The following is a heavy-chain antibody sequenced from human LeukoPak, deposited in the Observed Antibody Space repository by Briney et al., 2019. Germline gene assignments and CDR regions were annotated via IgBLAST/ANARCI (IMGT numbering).Heavy chain of an antibody. CDR2: ISGSGGST. CDR3: TKAFGPGSSQGVRWFDP. V-gene: IGHV3-23*01. CDR1: GFTFSSYT. Sequence: GRSLRLSCAASGFTFSSYTMNWVRQAPGKGLGWVSGISGSGGSTYHADAVKGRFTISRDSSKNTLYLQMNSLRAEDTAIYYCTKAFGPGSSQGVRWFDPWGQGTLVTVSS. J-gene: IGHJ5*02. D-gene: IGHD3/OR15-3a*01.